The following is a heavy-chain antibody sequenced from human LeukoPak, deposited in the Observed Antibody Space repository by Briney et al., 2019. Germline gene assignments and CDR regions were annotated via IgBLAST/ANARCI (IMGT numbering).Heavy chain of an antibody. CDR3: VTSAVAGLVEVSKNRGAPNRFDP. CDR2: IYYSGST. J-gene: IGHJ5*02. V-gene: IGHV4-39*01. Sequence: PSETLSLTCTVSGGSISSSSYYWGWIRQPPGKGLEWIGSIYYSGSTYYNPSLKSRVTISVDTSKNQFSLKLSSVTAADTAVYYCVTSAVAGLVEVSKNRGAPNRFDPWGQGTLVTVSS. CDR1: GGSISSSSYY. D-gene: IGHD6-19*01.